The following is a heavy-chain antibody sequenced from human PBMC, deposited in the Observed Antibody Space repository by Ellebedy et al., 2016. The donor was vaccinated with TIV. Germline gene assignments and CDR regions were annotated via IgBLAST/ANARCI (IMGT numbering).Heavy chain of an antibody. CDR3: AKGPPESWATYYFDC. D-gene: IGHD2-21*01. CDR2: ISYDGSNK. V-gene: IGHV3-30*07. Sequence: GESLKISCAASGFTFSSYAMHWVRQAPGKGLEWVAVISYDGSNKYYADSVKGRFTISRDNSRNTLYLQMNSLRAEDTAVYSCAKGPPESWATYYFDCWGQGTLVTVSS. J-gene: IGHJ4*02. CDR1: GFTFSSYA.